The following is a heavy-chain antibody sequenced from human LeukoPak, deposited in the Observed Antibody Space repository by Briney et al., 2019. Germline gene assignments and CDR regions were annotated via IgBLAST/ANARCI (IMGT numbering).Heavy chain of an antibody. V-gene: IGHV3-23*01. CDR1: GFTFSSYA. CDR2: ISGSGGST. Sequence: PGGSLRLSCAASGFTFSSYAMSWVRQAPGKGLEWVSAISGSGGSTYYADSVKGRFTISRDNSKNTLYLQMNSLRAEDTAVYYCAKGGSSSSWSSHFDYWGQGTLVTVSS. D-gene: IGHD6-13*01. CDR3: AKGGSSSSWSSHFDY. J-gene: IGHJ4*02.